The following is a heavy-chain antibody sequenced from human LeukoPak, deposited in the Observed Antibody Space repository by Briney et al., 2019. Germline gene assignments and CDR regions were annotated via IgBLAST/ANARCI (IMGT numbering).Heavy chain of an antibody. CDR1: GGSISSSSYY. D-gene: IGHD3-22*01. CDR2: IYYSGST. CDR3: ARDLNPLNYYDSSGINCFDY. Sequence: PSETLSLTCTVSGGSISSSSYYWGWIRQPPGKGLEWIGSIYYSGSTYYNPSLKSRVTISVDTSKNQFSLKLSSVTAADTAVYYCARDLNPLNYYDSSGINCFDYWGQGTLVTVSS. V-gene: IGHV4-39*07. J-gene: IGHJ4*02.